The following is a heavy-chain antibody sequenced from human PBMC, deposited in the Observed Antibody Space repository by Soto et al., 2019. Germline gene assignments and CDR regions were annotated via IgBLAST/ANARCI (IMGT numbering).Heavy chain of an antibody. CDR1: VWSITSRCYS. V-gene: IGHV4-30-2*01. CDR2: IYHTGTT. J-gene: IGHJ6*01. CDR3: AREILMIRGEGGMEV. Sequence: SSTXSLTCSVSVWSITSRCYSLTWIRQPPGKGLEWIGYIYHTGTTYYNPYLKSRLNISLDRSKNNFSLKLTSVTAADTAVYFCAREILMIRGEGGMEVWGQGTTV. D-gene: IGHD3-16*01.